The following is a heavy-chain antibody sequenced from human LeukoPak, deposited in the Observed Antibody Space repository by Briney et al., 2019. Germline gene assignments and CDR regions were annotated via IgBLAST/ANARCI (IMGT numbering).Heavy chain of an antibody. CDR3: ARGRETAHYDILTGYYKSLDYLDY. J-gene: IGHJ4*02. Sequence: PGRSLRLSCAASGFTFSSYGMHWVRQAPGKGLQWVSSISTGSSYIYYADSMKGRFTISRDNAKKSLYLQMNSLRAEDMAVYYCARGRETAHYDILTGYYKSLDYLDYWGQGTVVTVSS. V-gene: IGHV3-21*01. D-gene: IGHD3-9*01. CDR1: GFTFSSYG. CDR2: ISTGSSYI.